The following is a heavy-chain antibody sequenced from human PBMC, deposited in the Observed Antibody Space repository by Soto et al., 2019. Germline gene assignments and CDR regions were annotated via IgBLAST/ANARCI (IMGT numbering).Heavy chain of an antibody. CDR2: ISSSGSTI. CDR1: GFTFSDYY. D-gene: IGHD3-3*01. V-gene: IGHV3-11*01. CDR3: ARALRFLEWLSPGRYYGMDV. Sequence: VGSLRLSCAASGFTFSDYYMSWIRQAPGKGLEWVSYISSSGSTIYYADSVKGRFTISRDNAKNSLYLQMNSLRAEDTAVYYCARALRFLEWLSPGRYYGMDVWGQGTTVTVSS. J-gene: IGHJ6*02.